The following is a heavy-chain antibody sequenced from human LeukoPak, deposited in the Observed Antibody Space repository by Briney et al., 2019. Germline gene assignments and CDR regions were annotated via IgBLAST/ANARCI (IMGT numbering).Heavy chain of an antibody. CDR3: ARRYSSGFYYFDY. J-gene: IGHJ4*02. Sequence: TSETLSLTCSVYGGSFSGYYWTWIRQPPGKGLEWGGEIDHSESAHHSPSLKSRLTMSVDTSKSQFSLRLNSVTAADTATYYCARRYSSGFYYFDYWGQGALVTVSS. V-gene: IGHV4-34*01. CDR2: IDHSESA. CDR1: GGSFSGYY. D-gene: IGHD6-19*01.